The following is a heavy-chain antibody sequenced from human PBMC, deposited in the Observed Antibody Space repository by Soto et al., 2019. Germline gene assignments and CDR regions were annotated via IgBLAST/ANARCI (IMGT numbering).Heavy chain of an antibody. J-gene: IGHJ6*02. CDR1: GGSISSGGYS. CDR2: IYHSGSI. Sequence: SETVSLTCAVSGGSISSGGYSWSWIRQPPGKGLEWIGYIYHSGSIYYNPSLKSRVTISVDRSKNQFSLKLSSVTAADTAVCYCAKTYALPPYYYGMDVWGQGTTVT. CDR3: AKTYALPPYYYGMDV. D-gene: IGHD2-15*01. V-gene: IGHV4-30-2*01.